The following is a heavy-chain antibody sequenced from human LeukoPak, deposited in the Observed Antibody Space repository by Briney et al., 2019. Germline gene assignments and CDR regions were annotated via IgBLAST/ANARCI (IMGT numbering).Heavy chain of an antibody. V-gene: IGHV4-31*03. CDR2: IYYRRST. Sequence: KPSETLSLTCTVSGGSIRSGGYYWSWIRQHPGKGLEWIGYIYYRRSTYYNPSLKSRVTISVDTSKNQFSLKLSSVTAEETAVYYCARGGGSMVRGVIRRYVMDVWGKGTTVTVSS. J-gene: IGHJ6*04. CDR1: GGSIRSGGYY. D-gene: IGHD3-10*01. CDR3: ARGGGSMVRGVIRRYVMDV.